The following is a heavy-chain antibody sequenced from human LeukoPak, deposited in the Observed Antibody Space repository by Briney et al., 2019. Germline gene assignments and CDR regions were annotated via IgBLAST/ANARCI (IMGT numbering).Heavy chain of an antibody. CDR1: AGSISSQY. CDR2: IYYSGST. V-gene: IGHV4-59*11. J-gene: IGHJ6*03. D-gene: IGHD3-3*01. Sequence: AETLSLTCPVSAGSISSQYWSWIRQPPGKGLEWIGYIYYSGSTNYNASPKSRVTISVETYKNQFHLKLRSVTAADTAVLHCSRVLLENDFWSGYNYYYYMDVWGKGTTVTVSS. CDR3: SRVLLENDFWSGYNYYYYMDV.